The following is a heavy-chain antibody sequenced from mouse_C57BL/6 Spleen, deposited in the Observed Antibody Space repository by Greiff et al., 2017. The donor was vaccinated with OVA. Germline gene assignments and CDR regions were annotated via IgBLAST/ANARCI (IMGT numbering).Heavy chain of an antibody. D-gene: IGHD2-3*01. CDR2: ISSGGSYT. CDR3: ASDGYPYFDY. CDR1: GFTFSSYG. Sequence: EVKLMESGGDLVKPGGSLKLSCAASGFTFSSYGMSWVRQTPDKRLEWVATISSGGSYTYYPDSVKGRFTISRDNAKNTLYLQMSSLKSEDTAMYYCASDGYPYFDYWGQGTTLTVSS. V-gene: IGHV5-6*01. J-gene: IGHJ2*01.